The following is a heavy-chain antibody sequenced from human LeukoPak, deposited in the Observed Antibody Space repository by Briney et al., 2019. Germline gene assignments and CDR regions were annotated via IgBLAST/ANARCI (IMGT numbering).Heavy chain of an antibody. D-gene: IGHD1-26*01. CDR2: INHSGST. Sequence: PSETLSLTCAVYGGSFSGYYWSWIRQPPGKGLEWIGEINHSGSTNYNPSLKSRVTISVDTSKNQFSLKLSSVTAADTAVYYCASVVGQQRVGAGGYWGQGTLVTVSS. J-gene: IGHJ4*02. CDR3: ASVVGQQRVGAGGY. V-gene: IGHV4-34*01. CDR1: GGSFSGYY.